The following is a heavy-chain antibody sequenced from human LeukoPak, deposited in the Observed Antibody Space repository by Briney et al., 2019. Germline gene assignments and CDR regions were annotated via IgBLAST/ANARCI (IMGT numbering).Heavy chain of an antibody. CDR1: GFTFSSYA. J-gene: IGHJ4*02. CDR3: VGMIVVVI. CDR2: ISYDGSNK. V-gene: IGHV3-30-3*01. Sequence: GRSLRLSCAASGFTFSSYAMHWVRQAPGKGLEWVAVISYDGSNKYYADSVKGRFTISRDNSKNTLYLQMNSLRAEDTAVYYCVGMIVVVIWDQGTLVTVSS. D-gene: IGHD3-22*01.